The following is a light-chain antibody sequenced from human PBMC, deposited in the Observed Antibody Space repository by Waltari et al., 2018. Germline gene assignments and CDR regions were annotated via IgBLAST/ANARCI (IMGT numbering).Light chain of an antibody. CDR2: KAS. J-gene: IGKJ4*02. V-gene: IGKV1-5*03. CDR3: QQYNSYSLLT. Sequence: IQTHPSPFTLSASVGDKLIITCRASQSISNWLAWSQHTPGNAPKLLIYKASTLPSGVPSKFSGSGPGTDFSLTISSLQRVDLATDYCQQYNSYSLLTFSGGTKVEIK. CDR1: QSISNW.